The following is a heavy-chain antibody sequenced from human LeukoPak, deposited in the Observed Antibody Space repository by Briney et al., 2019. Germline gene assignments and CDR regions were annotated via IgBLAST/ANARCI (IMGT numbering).Heavy chain of an antibody. J-gene: IGHJ4*02. D-gene: IGHD2-2*01. CDR3: ARAGSDCSSTSCCIDY. Sequence: SVKVSYKASGGTFSSYAISWVRQAPGQGLERMGGIIPIFGTANYAQKFQGRVTITADESTSTAYTELSSLRSEDTAVYYCARAGSDCSSTSCCIDYWGQGTLVTVSS. CDR2: IIPIFGTA. V-gene: IGHV1-69*01. CDR1: GGTFSSYA.